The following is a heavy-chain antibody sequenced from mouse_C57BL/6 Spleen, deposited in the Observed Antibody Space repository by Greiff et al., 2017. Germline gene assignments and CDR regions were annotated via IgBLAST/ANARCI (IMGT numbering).Heavy chain of an antibody. Sequence: VQLQQSGAELVRPGSSVKLSCKASGYTFTSYWMHWVKQRPIQGLEWIGNIDPSDSETHYNQKFKDKATLTVDKSSSTAYMQLSSLTSEDSAVYYCARSYYGSSFYFDHWGQGTTLTVSS. V-gene: IGHV1-52*01. CDR2: IDPSDSET. CDR1: GYTFTSYW. J-gene: IGHJ2*01. CDR3: ARSYYGSSFYFDH. D-gene: IGHD1-1*01.